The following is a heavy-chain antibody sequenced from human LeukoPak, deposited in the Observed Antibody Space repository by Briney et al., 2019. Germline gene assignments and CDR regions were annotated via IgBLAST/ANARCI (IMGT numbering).Heavy chain of an antibody. J-gene: IGHJ5*02. CDR3: ARGMALTVTTFRWFDP. D-gene: IGHD4-17*01. V-gene: IGHV1-18*01. CDR1: GYTFTSYG. CDR2: ISAYNGNT. Sequence: ASVKVSCKASGYTFTSYGISWVRQAPGQGLEWMGWISAYNGNTNYAQKLQGRVTMTTDTSTSTAYMELRSLRSDDTAVYYCARGMALTVTTFRWFDPWGQGTLVTVSS.